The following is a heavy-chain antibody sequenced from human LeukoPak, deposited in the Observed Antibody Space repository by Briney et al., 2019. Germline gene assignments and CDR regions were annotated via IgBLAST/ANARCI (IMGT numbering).Heavy chain of an antibody. D-gene: IGHD2-2*01. CDR2: ISGYNGDT. V-gene: IGHV1-18*01. CDR1: GYTFSSYG. CDR3: ARFQLPSYYYHYYMDV. Sequence: ASVKVSCKASGYTFSSYGTTWVRQAPGQGLQWMGWISGYNGDTKYAQKLQGRVTMTTDTSTSTTYMELRSLRSDDTAVYYCARFQLPSYYYHYYMDVWGKGTTVTVSS. J-gene: IGHJ6*03.